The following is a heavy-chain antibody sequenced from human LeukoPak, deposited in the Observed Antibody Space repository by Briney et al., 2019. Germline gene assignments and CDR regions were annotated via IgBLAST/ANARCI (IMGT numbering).Heavy chain of an antibody. V-gene: IGHV4-34*01. CDR3: AREEICSGGSCHEGVDY. CDR1: GGSFSGYY. J-gene: IGHJ4*02. D-gene: IGHD2-15*01. Sequence: SETLSLTCAVYGGSFSGYYWSWIRQPPGKGLEWIGEINHSGSTNYNPSLKSRVPISVDTSKNQFSLKLSSVTAADTAVYYCAREEICSGGSCHEGVDYWGQGTLVTVSS. CDR2: INHSGST.